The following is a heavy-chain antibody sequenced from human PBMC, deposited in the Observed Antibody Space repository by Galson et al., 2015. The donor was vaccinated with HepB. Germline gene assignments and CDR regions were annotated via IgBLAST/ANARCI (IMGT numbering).Heavy chain of an antibody. CDR1: GFTFSLSW. J-gene: IGHJ4*02. CDR3: ATDPFSRTAY. D-gene: IGHD6-13*01. CDR2: IKPDGTVR. Sequence: SLRLSCAASGFTFSLSWMSWVRQAPGKGLEWVANIKPDGTVRDYVDSVEGRFTVSRDNAKNSLYLQMNSLRVEDTALYYCATDPFSRTAYWGQGTLVTVSS. V-gene: IGHV3-7*03.